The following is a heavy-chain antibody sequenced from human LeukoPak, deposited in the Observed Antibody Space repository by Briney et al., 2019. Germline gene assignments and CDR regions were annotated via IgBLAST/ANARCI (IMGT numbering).Heavy chain of an antibody. V-gene: IGHV5-51*01. J-gene: IGHJ5*02. CDR1: GYSFTSFW. D-gene: IGHD6-13*01. CDR3: ARHAQMAAAGTWWFDP. CDR2: IYPGDPDT. Sequence: GESLKISCKGSGYSFTSFWIGWVRQMPGKGLEWMGIIYPGDPDTRYSPSFQGQVTISADKSIGTAYLQWSSLKASDTAMYYCARHAQMAAAGTWWFDPWGQGTLVTVSS.